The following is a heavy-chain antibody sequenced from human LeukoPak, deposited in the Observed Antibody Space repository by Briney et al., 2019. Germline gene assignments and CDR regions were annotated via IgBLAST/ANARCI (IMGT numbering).Heavy chain of an antibody. V-gene: IGHV3-21*01. CDR3: ARGSSSSGCYYYYMDV. Sequence: GGSLRLSCAASGFTFSSYSMNWVRQAPGKGLEWVSSISSSSSYIYYADSVKGRFTISRDNAKNSLYLQMNSLRAEDTAVYYCARGSSSSGCYYYYMDVWGKGTTVTVSS. CDR1: GFTFSSYS. J-gene: IGHJ6*03. CDR2: ISSSSSYI. D-gene: IGHD6-6*01.